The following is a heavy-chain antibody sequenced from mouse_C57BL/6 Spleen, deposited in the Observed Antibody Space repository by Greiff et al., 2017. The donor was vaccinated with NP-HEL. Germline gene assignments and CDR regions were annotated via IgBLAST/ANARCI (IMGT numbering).Heavy chain of an antibody. J-gene: IGHJ3*01. CDR3: ARSHEDGYPFAY. Sequence: QVQLKQPGAELVKPGASVKLSCKASGYTFTSYWMQWVKQRPGQGLEWIGEIDPSDSYTNYNQKFKGKATLTVDTSSSTAYMQLSSLTSEDSAVYYCARSHEDGYPFAYWGQGTLVTVSA. CDR2: IDPSDSYT. V-gene: IGHV1-50*01. CDR1: GYTFTSYW. D-gene: IGHD2-3*01.